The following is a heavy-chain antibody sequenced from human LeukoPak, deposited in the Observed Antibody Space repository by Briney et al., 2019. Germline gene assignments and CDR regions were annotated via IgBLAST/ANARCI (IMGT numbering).Heavy chain of an antibody. Sequence: SETLSLTCAVYGGSFSGYYWSWIRQPPGKGLEWIGEINHSGSTYYNPSLKSRVTISVDTSKNQFSLKLSSVTAADTAVYYCARDTLKGDYGALFDYWGQGTLVTVSS. CDR2: INHSGST. V-gene: IGHV4-34*09. D-gene: IGHD4-17*01. CDR3: ARDTLKGDYGALFDY. J-gene: IGHJ4*02. CDR1: GGSFSGYY.